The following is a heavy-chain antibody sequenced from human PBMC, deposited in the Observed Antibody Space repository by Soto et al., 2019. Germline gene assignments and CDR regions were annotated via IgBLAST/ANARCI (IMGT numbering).Heavy chain of an antibody. V-gene: IGHV5-10-1*01. CDR1: GYSFTSYW. Sequence: PGESLKISCQGSGYSFTSYWISWVRQMPGKCLEWMGRIDPSDASTTVCPSCQGHVSITDDKPGSTANLQWSSLKASDTAMYYCARRDYYDSSGYYYVRGYYYCGMDVWGQGTTVTVSS. D-gene: IGHD3-22*01. CDR2: IDPSDAST. J-gene: IGHJ6*02. CDR3: ARRDYYDSSGYYYVRGYYYCGMDV.